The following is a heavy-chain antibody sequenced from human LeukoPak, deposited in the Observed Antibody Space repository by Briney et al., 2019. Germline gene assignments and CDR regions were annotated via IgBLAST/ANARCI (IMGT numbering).Heavy chain of an antibody. V-gene: IGHV1-2*06. Sequence: ASVKVSCKASGYTFTGYYMHWVRQAPGQGLEWMGRINPNSGGTNYAQKFQGRVTMTRDTSISTAYMELSRLRSDDTAVYYCAREEVVVPAAIWEYYYYDMDVWGQGTTVTVSS. CDR3: AREEVVVPAAIWEYYYYDMDV. CDR2: INPNSGGT. J-gene: IGHJ6*02. CDR1: GYTFTGYY. D-gene: IGHD2-2*01.